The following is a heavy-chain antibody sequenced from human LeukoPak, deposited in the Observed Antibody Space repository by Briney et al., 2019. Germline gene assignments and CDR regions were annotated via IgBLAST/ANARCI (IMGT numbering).Heavy chain of an antibody. D-gene: IGHD5-24*01. CDR3: AKGGDGYNIGY. J-gene: IGHJ4*02. Sequence: GGSLRLSCAASGFTFSSYDMSWVRQAPGKGLEWVSSISSSSSYIYYADSVKGRFTISRDNAKNSLYLQMNSLRAEDTAVYYCAKGGDGYNIGYWGQGTLVTVSS. V-gene: IGHV3-21*04. CDR2: ISSSSSYI. CDR1: GFTFSSYD.